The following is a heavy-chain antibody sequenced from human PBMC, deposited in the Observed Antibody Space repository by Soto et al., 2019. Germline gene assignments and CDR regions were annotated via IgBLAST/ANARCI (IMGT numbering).Heavy chain of an antibody. J-gene: IGHJ6*02. V-gene: IGHV1-2*04. CDR1: GYTFTSYG. CDR2: INPNSGGT. Sequence: ASVKVSCKASGYTFTSYGISWVRQAPGQGLEWMGWINPNSGGTNYAQKFQGWVTMTRDTSISTAYMELSRLRSDDTAVYYCARDKNRYCSSTSCYTEGHYYYYYGMDVWGQGTAVTVSS. CDR3: ARDKNRYCSSTSCYTEGHYYYYYGMDV. D-gene: IGHD2-2*02.